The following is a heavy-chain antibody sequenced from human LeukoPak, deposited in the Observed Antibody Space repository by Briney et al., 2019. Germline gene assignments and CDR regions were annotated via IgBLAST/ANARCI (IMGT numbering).Heavy chain of an antibody. D-gene: IGHD3-22*01. CDR3: AIMHGYYDGSGFWVQ. V-gene: IGHV3-23*01. J-gene: IGHJ4*02. Sequence: PGGSLRLSCAASGFTFSSYAMSWVRQAPGKGLEWVSFISPSGDRTSNADSVEGRFTISRDNTRNTLYLQMNRLRDEDTGVYYCAIMHGYYDGSGFWVQWGQGTLVIVSS. CDR2: ISPSGDRT. CDR1: GFTFSSYA.